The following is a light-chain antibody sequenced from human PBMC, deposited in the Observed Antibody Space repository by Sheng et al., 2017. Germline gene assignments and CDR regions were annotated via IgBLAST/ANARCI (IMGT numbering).Light chain of an antibody. Sequence: QSVLTQPPSASETPGQRITIACSGRSSNIGSNTVNWYQQLPGTAPKLLIYSDNQRPSRVPDRFSGSKSGTSASLAISGLQSEDEADYYCATWDDSLSGWVFGGGTKLTVL. V-gene: IGLV1-44*01. CDR2: SDN. J-gene: IGLJ3*02. CDR1: SSNIGSNT. CDR3: ATWDDSLSGWV.